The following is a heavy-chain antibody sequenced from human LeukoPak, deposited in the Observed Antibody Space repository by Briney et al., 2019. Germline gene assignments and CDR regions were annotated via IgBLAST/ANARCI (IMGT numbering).Heavy chain of an antibody. CDR3: ARDPGSYDSSGADAFDI. Sequence: GGSLRLSCAASGFTFSSYAMHWVRQAPGKGLEWVAVISYDGSDKYNADSVKGRFTISRDNSKNTLYLQMNSLRAEDTAVYYCARDPGSYDSSGADAFDIWGQGTMVTVSS. V-gene: IGHV3-30-3*01. D-gene: IGHD3-22*01. CDR1: GFTFSSYA. J-gene: IGHJ3*02. CDR2: ISYDGSDK.